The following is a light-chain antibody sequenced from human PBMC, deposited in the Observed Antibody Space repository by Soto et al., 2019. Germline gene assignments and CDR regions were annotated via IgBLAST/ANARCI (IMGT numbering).Light chain of an antibody. V-gene: IGKV3-20*01. CDR2: GAS. Sequence: EIVLTQSPGTLSLSPGERATLSCRASQSVSSSYLAWYQQKPGQAPRLLIYGASSRATGIPDRFSGSGSGTDFSLNISRLEAEDFAVYYCQQHGSSSWTFGQGTKVEIK. CDR1: QSVSSSY. CDR3: QQHGSSSWT. J-gene: IGKJ1*01.